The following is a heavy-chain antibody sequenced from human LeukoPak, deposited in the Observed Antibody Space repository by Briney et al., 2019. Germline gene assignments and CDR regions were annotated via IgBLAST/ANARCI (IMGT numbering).Heavy chain of an antibody. V-gene: IGHV4-34*01. Sequence: SETLSLTCAVYGGSFSGYYWSWIRQPPGKGLEWIGVINHSGSTNYNPSLKSRVTISVDTSKNQFSLKLSSVTAADTAVYYCARRKLRFLEWLPVPFDYWGQGTLVTVSS. D-gene: IGHD3-3*01. CDR1: GGSFSGYY. CDR3: ARRKLRFLEWLPVPFDY. J-gene: IGHJ4*02. CDR2: INHSGST.